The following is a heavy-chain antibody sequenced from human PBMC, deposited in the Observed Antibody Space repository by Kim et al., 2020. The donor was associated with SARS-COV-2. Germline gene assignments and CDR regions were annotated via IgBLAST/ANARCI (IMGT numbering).Heavy chain of an antibody. D-gene: IGHD3-10*01. J-gene: IGHJ4*02. CDR2: IKQDGSEK. CDR3: ARVLLNYYGSGNDY. CDR1: GFTFSSYW. Sequence: GGSLRLSCAASGFTFSSYWMSWVRQAPGKGLEWVANIKQDGSEKYYVDSVKGRFTISRDNAKNSLYLQMNSLRAEDTAVYYCARVLLNYYGSGNDYWGQGTLVTVSS. V-gene: IGHV3-7*03.